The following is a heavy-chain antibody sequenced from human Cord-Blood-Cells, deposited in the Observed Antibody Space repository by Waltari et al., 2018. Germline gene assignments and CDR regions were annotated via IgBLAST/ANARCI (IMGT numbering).Heavy chain of an antibody. Sequence: QVQLQESGPGLVKPSETLSLTCAVSGYSISSGYYWGWIRQPPGRGLEWIGSIYHRGSPYDNPSLKRRVAISVDTSKNQFSLKLSSVTAADTAVYYCASGPRFGELYYYYYGMDVWGQGTTVTVSS. CDR3: ASGPRFGELYYYYYGMDV. J-gene: IGHJ6*02. V-gene: IGHV4-38-2*01. CDR2: IYHRGSP. CDR1: GYSISSGYY. D-gene: IGHD3-10*01.